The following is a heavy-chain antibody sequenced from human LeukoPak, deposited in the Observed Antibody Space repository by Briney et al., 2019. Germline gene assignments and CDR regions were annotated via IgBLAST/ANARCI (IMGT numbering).Heavy chain of an antibody. V-gene: IGHV4-59*01. D-gene: IGHD2-15*01. CDR1: GGSISSYY. CDR3: ARVSSGVYFDY. Sequence: SETLSLICTVSGGSISSYYWSWIRQPPGKGLELIGYIYYSGSTNYNPSLKSRVTISVDTSKNQFSLKLSSVTAADTAVYYCARVSSGVYFDYWGQGTLVTVSS. CDR2: IYYSGST. J-gene: IGHJ4*02.